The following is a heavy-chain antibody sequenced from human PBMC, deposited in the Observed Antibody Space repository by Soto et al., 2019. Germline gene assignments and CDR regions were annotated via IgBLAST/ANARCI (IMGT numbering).Heavy chain of an antibody. CDR2: IWFDGSNK. CDR3: AREYNSSWHFDY. J-gene: IGHJ4*02. CDR1: GFTFNNYG. D-gene: IGHD6-13*01. Sequence: GGSLRLSCAASGFTFNNYGMHWVRQAPGKGLEWVAVIWFDGSNKYYADSVKGRFTISRDNSKNTLYMQMNSLRAEDTAVYYCAREYNSSWHFDYWGQGTLVTVSS. V-gene: IGHV3-33*01.